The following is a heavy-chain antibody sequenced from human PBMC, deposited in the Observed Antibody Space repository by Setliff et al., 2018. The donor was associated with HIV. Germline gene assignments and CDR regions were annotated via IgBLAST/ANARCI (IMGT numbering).Heavy chain of an antibody. CDR2: IFHAGST. CDR1: GGSISGSSYY. Sequence: PSETLSLTCTVSGGSISGSSYYWGWIRQSPEKGLEWIGSIFHAGSTYYNPSLKSRVTISVDTSKNQFSLKLTSVTAADTAVYYCARNHYYGSGKNRWFDPWGQGILVTVSS. CDR3: ARNHYYGSGKNRWFDP. V-gene: IGHV4-39*01. J-gene: IGHJ5*02. D-gene: IGHD3-10*01.